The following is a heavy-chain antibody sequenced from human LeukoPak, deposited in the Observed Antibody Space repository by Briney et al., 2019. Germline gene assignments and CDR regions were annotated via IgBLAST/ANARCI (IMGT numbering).Heavy chain of an antibody. V-gene: IGHV3-11*03. D-gene: IGHD5-12*01. CDR2: ISRSSSYT. Sequence: GGSLRLSSAASGFTFSDHYMTWIRQAPGKGLEWLSYISRSSSYTKYADSVKGRFTISRDNAKNSLYLQMNSLRADDTAVYYCIRPYSGYDCCLGSWGQGTLVSVSS. J-gene: IGHJ5*01. CDR3: IRPYSGYDCCLGS. CDR1: GFTFSDHY.